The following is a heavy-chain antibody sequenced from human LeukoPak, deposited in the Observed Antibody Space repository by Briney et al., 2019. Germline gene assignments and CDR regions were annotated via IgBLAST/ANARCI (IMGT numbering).Heavy chain of an antibody. CDR3: ARSFINYYDSSGYYHLGAFDI. D-gene: IGHD3-22*01. CDR1: GFTFSSYS. CDR2: ISSSSTI. Sequence: QSGGSLRLSCAASGFTFSSYSMNWVRQAPGKGLEWVSYISSSSTIYYADSVKGRFTISRDNAKNSLYLQMNSLRDEDTAVYYCARSFINYYDSSGYYHLGAFDIWGQGTMVTVSS. V-gene: IGHV3-48*02. J-gene: IGHJ3*02.